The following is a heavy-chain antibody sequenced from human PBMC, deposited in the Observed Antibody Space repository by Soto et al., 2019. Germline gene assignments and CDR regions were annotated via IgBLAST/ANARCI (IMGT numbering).Heavy chain of an antibody. CDR3: AADDIWSGYGYYYYGMDV. CDR1: GFTFTSSA. D-gene: IGHD3-3*01. V-gene: IGHV1-58*01. CDR2: IVVGSGNT. Sequence: SVKVSCKASGFTFTSSAVQWVRQARGQRLEWIGWIVVGSGNTNYAQKFQERVTITRDMSTSTAYMELSSLRSEDTAVYYCAADDIWSGYGYYYYGMDVWGQGTTVTVSS. J-gene: IGHJ6*02.